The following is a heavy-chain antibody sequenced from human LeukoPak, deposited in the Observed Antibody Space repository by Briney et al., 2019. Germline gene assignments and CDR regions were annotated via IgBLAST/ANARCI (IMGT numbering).Heavy chain of an antibody. J-gene: IGHJ6*02. Sequence: PGGSLRLSCAASGFTFNYAWMSWVRQVPGKGLEWVGQTVSEIDGGTTDYAAPVKGRFTISRDDSKSTLYLQMNSLKVEDTAVYYCTTDEDWNYARKDVWGQGATVIVSS. CDR2: TVSEIDGGTT. CDR1: GFTFNYAW. V-gene: IGHV3-15*04. D-gene: IGHD1-7*01. CDR3: TTDEDWNYARKDV.